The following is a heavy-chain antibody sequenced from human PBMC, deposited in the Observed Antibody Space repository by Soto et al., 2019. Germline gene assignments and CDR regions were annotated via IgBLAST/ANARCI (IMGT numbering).Heavy chain of an antibody. Sequence: ASVKVSCKASGYTFTSYGISWVRQAPGQGLEWMGWISAYNGNTNYAQKLQGRVTMTTDTSTSTAYVELRSLRSDDTAVYYCARVYTIFGVVYYYYMDVWGKGTTVTVSS. CDR3: ARVYTIFGVVYYYYMDV. CDR2: ISAYNGNT. J-gene: IGHJ6*03. CDR1: GYTFTSYG. V-gene: IGHV1-18*01. D-gene: IGHD3-3*01.